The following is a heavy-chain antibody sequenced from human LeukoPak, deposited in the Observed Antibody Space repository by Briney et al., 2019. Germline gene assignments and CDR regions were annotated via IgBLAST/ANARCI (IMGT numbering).Heavy chain of an antibody. V-gene: IGHV3-21*01. Sequence: GGSLRLSCAASGFTFSSYSMNWVRQAPGKGLEWVSSISSSSSYIYYADSVKGRFTISRDNAKNSLYLQMNSLRAEDTAVYYCARDIVVVPAAMPLDYWGQGTLVTVSS. CDR2: ISSSSSYI. D-gene: IGHD2-2*01. CDR1: GFTFSSYS. J-gene: IGHJ4*02. CDR3: ARDIVVVPAAMPLDY.